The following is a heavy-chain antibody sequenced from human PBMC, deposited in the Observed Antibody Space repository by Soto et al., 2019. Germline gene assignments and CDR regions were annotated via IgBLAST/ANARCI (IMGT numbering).Heavy chain of an antibody. CDR3: AGRSFGGRDY. J-gene: IGHJ4*02. D-gene: IGHD3-3*01. V-gene: IGHV4-30-2*01. CDR1: GASISSVGYS. Sequence: QLQLQESGSGLVKPSQTLSLTCAVSGASISSVGYSWSWIRQPRGKGLEWIGYIYRSGSTYYNSSLRSRVTISLDRSENQFSLKLSSVTAADTAVYYCAGRSFGGRDYWGQGTLVTVSS. CDR2: IYRSGST.